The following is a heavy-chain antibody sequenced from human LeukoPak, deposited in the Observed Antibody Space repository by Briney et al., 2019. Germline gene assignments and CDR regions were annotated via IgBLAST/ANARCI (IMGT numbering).Heavy chain of an antibody. J-gene: IGHJ5*02. CDR1: GGSISSYY. CDR3: ARKGFGNLDSWFDP. CDR2: IYYKGNT. V-gene: IGHV4-59*08. D-gene: IGHD3-10*01. Sequence: SETLSLTCTVSGGSISSYYWSWIRQPPGKGLEWVGYIYYKGNTKYNASLKSRVTMSVDTSKNLFSLKLSSVTAADTAVYYCARKGFGNLDSWFDPWGQGTLATVSS.